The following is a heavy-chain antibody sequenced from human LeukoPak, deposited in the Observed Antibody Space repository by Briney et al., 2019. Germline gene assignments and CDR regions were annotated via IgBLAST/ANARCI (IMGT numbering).Heavy chain of an antibody. Sequence: GGSLRLSCAASGFTFSSYSMNWVRQAPGKGLEWVSSISSSSSYIYYADSVKGRFTISRDNAKNSLYPQMESLRAEDTAVYYCARGKTSQNIVTRKTYNWFDPWGQGTLVTVSS. V-gene: IGHV3-21*01. CDR3: ARGKTSQNIVTRKTYNWFDP. J-gene: IGHJ5*02. D-gene: IGHD2/OR15-2a*01. CDR1: GFTFSSYS. CDR2: ISSSSSYI.